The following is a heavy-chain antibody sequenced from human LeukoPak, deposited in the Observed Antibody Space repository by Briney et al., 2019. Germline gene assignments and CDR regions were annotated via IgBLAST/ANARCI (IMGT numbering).Heavy chain of an antibody. V-gene: IGHV4-61*02. CDR3: ARAPDYYDSSGLDY. Sequence: SETLSLTCTVSGGSISSGSYYWSWIRQPAGKGLEWIGRIYTSGSTNYNPSLKSRVTISVDTSKNQISLKLSSVTAADTAVYYCARAPDYYDSSGLDYWGQGTLVTVSS. J-gene: IGHJ4*02. CDR1: GGSISSGSYY. D-gene: IGHD3-22*01. CDR2: IYTSGST.